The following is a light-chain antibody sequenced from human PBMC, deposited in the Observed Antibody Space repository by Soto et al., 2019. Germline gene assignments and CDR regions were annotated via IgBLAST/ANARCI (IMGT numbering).Light chain of an antibody. CDR1: QSVLYSSNNKNY. CDR2: WAS. J-gene: IGKJ2*02. Sequence: DIVMTQSPDSLPVSLGERATINCKSSQSVLYSSNNKNYLAGYQQKPGQAPKLLIYWASIRASGVPDRFSGSGSGTDFTLTISSLQAEDVAVYYCQHYYTTPRTFGQGTRLEIK. V-gene: IGKV4-1*01. CDR3: QHYYTTPRT.